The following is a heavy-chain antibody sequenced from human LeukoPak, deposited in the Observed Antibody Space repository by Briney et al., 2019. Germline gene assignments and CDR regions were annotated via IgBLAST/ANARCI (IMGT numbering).Heavy chain of an antibody. Sequence: GESLKISCKGSGYSFPSYWFGWVRQRPGKGREWMGIIYPGDSDTRYSPSFQGQVTISADKSISTAYLQWSSLKASDTAMYYCARHFSYYDSSDQFGYWGQGTLVTVSS. CDR1: GYSFPSYW. V-gene: IGHV5-51*01. CDR3: ARHFSYYDSSDQFGY. J-gene: IGHJ4*02. CDR2: IYPGDSDT. D-gene: IGHD3-22*01.